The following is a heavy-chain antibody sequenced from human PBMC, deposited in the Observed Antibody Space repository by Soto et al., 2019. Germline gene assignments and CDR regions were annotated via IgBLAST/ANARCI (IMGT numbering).Heavy chain of an antibody. V-gene: IGHV3-43D*04. CDR3: AKDISRGPTKNYDFWSGPDY. Sequence: PGGSLRLSCAASGFNFDEYAMHWVRQPPGKGLEWVSLISWDGSNRYYADSVQGRFTISRDNSKYSLYLEMNSLRPEDTALYYCAKDISRGPTKNYDFWSGPDYWGQGTLVTVSS. CDR2: ISWDGSNR. J-gene: IGHJ4*02. CDR1: GFNFDEYA. D-gene: IGHD3-3*01.